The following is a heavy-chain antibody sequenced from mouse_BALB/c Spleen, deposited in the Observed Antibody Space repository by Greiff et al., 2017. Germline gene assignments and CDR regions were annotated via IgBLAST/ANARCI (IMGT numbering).Heavy chain of an antibody. Sequence: QVQLQQSGPELVKPGASVKISCKASGYAFSSSWMNWVKQRPGQGLEWIGRIYPGDGDTNYNGKFKGKATLTADNSSSTAYMQLSSLTSVDSAVYFCARQATTAAWFAYWGQGTLVTVSA. CDR2: IYPGDGDT. CDR3: ARQATTAAWFAY. CDR1: GYAFSSSW. J-gene: IGHJ3*01. D-gene: IGHD1-2*01. V-gene: IGHV1-82*01.